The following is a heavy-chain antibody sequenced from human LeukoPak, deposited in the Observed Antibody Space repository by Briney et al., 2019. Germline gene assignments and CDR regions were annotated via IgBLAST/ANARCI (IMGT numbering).Heavy chain of an antibody. CDR1: GGSISSGDYY. CDR2: IYYSGST. J-gene: IGHJ5*02. CDR3: ARDSSTSVNWFDP. V-gene: IGHV4-30-4*01. D-gene: IGHD2-2*01. Sequence: SETLSLTCTVSGGSISSGDYYWSWIRQPPGKGLEWIGYIYYSGSTYYNPSLKSRVTISVDTSKNQFSLKLSSVTAADTAVYYCARDSSTSVNWFDPWGQGTLVTVSS.